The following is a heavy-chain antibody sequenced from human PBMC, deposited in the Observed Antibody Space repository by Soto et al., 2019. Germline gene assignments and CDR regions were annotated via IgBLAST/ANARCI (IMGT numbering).Heavy chain of an antibody. J-gene: IGHJ4*02. CDR3: ARSAVIAVDY. CDR2: INHSGST. D-gene: IGHD3-16*02. V-gene: IGHV4-34*01. CDR1: GGSFSGYY. Sequence: SETLSLTCAFYGGSFSGYYWSWIRQPPGKGLEWIGEINHSGSTNYNPSLKSRVTISVDTSKNQFSLKLSSVTAADTAVYYCARSAVIAVDYWGQGTLVTVSS.